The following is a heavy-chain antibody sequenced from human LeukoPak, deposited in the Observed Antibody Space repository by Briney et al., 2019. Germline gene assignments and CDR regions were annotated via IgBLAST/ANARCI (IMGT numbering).Heavy chain of an antibody. V-gene: IGHV4-34*01. Sequence: SETLSLTCAVYGGSFSGYYWGWIRQPPGKGLEWIGEINHSGSTNYNPSLKSRVTISVDTSKNQFSLKLSSVTAADTAVYYCARVGYGSGSYYYFDYWGQGTLVTVSS. D-gene: IGHD3-10*01. CDR2: INHSGST. J-gene: IGHJ4*02. CDR1: GGSFSGYY. CDR3: ARVGYGSGSYYYFDY.